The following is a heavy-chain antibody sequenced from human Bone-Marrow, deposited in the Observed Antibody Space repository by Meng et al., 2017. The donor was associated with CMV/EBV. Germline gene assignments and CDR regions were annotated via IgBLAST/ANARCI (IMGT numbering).Heavy chain of an antibody. CDR2: IYYSGST. CDR3: ARGGDGYNFVYYY. J-gene: IGHJ4*02. Sequence: TVSGGSSSSSSYYWGWIRQPPGKGLEWIGSIYYSGSTYYNPSLKSRVTISVDTSKNQFSLKLSSVTAADTAVYYCARGGDGYNFVYYYWGQGTLVTVSS. V-gene: IGHV4-39*01. CDR1: GGSSSSSSYY. D-gene: IGHD5-24*01.